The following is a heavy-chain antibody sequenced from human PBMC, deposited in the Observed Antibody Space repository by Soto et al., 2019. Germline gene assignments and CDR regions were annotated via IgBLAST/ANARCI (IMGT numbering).Heavy chain of an antibody. D-gene: IGHD3-22*01. CDR1: GFTFGDYA. V-gene: IGHV3-49*04. CDR2: IRSKAYGGTT. Sequence: GGSLRLSCTASGFTFGDYAMSWVRQAPGKGLEWVGFIRSKAYGGTTEYAASVKGRFTISRDESKNSAYLQMNSLKTEDTAVYYCVRATYFSDSSGYTRCLDYWGQGTLVTVSS. J-gene: IGHJ4*02. CDR3: VRATYFSDSSGYTRCLDY.